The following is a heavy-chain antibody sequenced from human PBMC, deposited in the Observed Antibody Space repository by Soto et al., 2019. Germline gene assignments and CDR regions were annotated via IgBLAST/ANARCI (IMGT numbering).Heavy chain of an antibody. J-gene: IGHJ5*02. D-gene: IGHD1-20*01. CDR1: GYTFTSYD. Sequence: GASVKVSCKASGYTFTSYDINWVRQATGQGLEWMGWMNPNSGNTGYAQKFQGRVTMTRNTSISTAYMELSSLRSEDTAVYYCATMARDNWNDVRWFDPWGQGTLVTVSS. CDR3: ATMARDNWNDVRWFDP. V-gene: IGHV1-8*01. CDR2: MNPNSGNT.